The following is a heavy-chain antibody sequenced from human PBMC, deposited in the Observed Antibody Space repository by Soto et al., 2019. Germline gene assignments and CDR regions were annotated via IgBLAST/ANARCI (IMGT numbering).Heavy chain of an antibody. D-gene: IGHD3-10*01. CDR2: IYYSGST. CDR3: ASDYGSGPGGWFDP. CDR1: GGSISSYY. J-gene: IGHJ5*02. V-gene: IGHV4-59*01. Sequence: PSETLSLTCTVSGGSISSYYWSWIRQPPGKGLEWIGYIYYSGSTNYNPSLKSRVTISVDTSKNQFSLKLSSVTAADTAVYYCASDYGSGPGGWFDPWGQGTLVTVSS.